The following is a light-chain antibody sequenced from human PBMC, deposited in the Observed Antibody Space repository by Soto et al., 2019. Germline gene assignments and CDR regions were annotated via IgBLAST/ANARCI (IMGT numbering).Light chain of an antibody. J-gene: IGLJ1*01. CDR2: DVT. Sequence: QSVLTQPASVSGSPGQSITISCTGTGSDIGSYNYVSWYQHHPGKVPKLMINDVTKRPSGVPDRFSGSKSGNTASLTISGLQAEDEADYYCCSFAGGLFVFGTGTKVTVL. CDR1: GSDIGSYNY. V-gene: IGLV2-11*01. CDR3: CSFAGGLFV.